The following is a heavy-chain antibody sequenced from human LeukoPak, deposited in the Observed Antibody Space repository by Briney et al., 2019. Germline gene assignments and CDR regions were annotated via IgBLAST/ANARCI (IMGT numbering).Heavy chain of an antibody. CDR3: ARDSLSGAAGGS. D-gene: IGHD3-16*01. CDR2: MNPNSGNT. Sequence: ASVKVSCKASGYTFTSYDINWVRQATGQGLEWMGWMNPNSGNTGYAQKFQCRVTMTRNTSISTAYMEVISLRSEDTAVYYCARDSLSGAAGGSWGQGTLVTVSS. J-gene: IGHJ4*02. V-gene: IGHV1-8*01. CDR1: GYTFTSYD.